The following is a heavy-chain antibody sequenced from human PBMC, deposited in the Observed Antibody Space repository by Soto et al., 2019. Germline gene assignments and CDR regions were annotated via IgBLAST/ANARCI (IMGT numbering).Heavy chain of an antibody. V-gene: IGHV4-34*01. Sequence: QVQLQQWGAGLLKPSETLSLTCAVYGGSFSGYYWSWIRQPPGKGLEWIGEINHSGSTNYNPSLKRRVTISVDTSKNQFSLKLSSVTAADTAVYYCARGRRFQSSTSCSRPCYYMDVWGKGTTVTVSS. CDR1: GGSFSGYY. D-gene: IGHD2-2*01. J-gene: IGHJ6*03. CDR2: INHSGST. CDR3: ARGRRFQSSTSCSRPCYYMDV.